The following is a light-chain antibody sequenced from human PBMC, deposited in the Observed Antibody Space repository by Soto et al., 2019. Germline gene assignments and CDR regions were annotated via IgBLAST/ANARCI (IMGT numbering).Light chain of an antibody. CDR1: RSDVGAYNY. CDR3: SSYTASDLVL. Sequence: QSALTQPASVSGSPGQSITISCTGSRSDVGAYNYVSWYQQHPGKAPKLMIYDVSDRPSGVSNRFSGSKSGNTASLTISRLQAEDEATYYCSSYTASDLVLFGGGTKLTVL. J-gene: IGLJ2*01. CDR2: DVS. V-gene: IGLV2-14*01.